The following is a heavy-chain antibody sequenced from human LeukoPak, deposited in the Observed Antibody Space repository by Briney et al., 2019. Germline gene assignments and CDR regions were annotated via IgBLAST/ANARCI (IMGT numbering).Heavy chain of an antibody. CDR3: ARERRFLEWLPEDYFDY. Sequence: SETLSLTCTVSGGSISSYYWSWIRQPPGKGLEWIGYIYYSGSTNYNPSLKSRVTISVDTFKNQFSLKLSSVTAADTAVYYCARERRFLEWLPEDYFDYWGQGTLVTVSS. CDR1: GGSISSYY. CDR2: IYYSGST. D-gene: IGHD3-3*01. V-gene: IGHV4-59*01. J-gene: IGHJ4*02.